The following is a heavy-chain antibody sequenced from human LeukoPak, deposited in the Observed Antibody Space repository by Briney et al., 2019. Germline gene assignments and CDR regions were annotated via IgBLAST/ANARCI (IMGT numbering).Heavy chain of an antibody. D-gene: IGHD6-19*01. CDR2: INSGTTY. J-gene: IGHJ4*02. CDR3: ARPYRSGWSHGIGDFGY. V-gene: IGHV3-21*01. Sequence: GGSLRLSCAASGLTFSSYNMNWVRQAPGKGLEWVSSINSGTTYYADSVKGRFTISRDNAKNSLYLQMNSLRAEDTAVYYCARPYRSGWSHGIGDFGYWGQGTLVTVSS. CDR1: GLTFSSYN.